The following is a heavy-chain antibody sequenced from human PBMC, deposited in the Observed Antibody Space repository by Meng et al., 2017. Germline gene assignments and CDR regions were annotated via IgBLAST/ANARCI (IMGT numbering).Heavy chain of an antibody. Sequence: QGRLVHAWSGLKKPRALVKVSCMASGYTFTSYAMNWVRQAPGQGLEWMVWINTNTGSPTYAQGFIGRFVFSLDTSVSTAYLQISSLKAEDTAVYYCARMGIAVAGTLGWEDYWGQGTLVTVSS. CDR1: GYTFTSYA. D-gene: IGHD6-19*01. CDR2: INTNTGSP. J-gene: IGHJ4*02. V-gene: IGHV7-4-1*02. CDR3: ARMGIAVAGTLGWEDY.